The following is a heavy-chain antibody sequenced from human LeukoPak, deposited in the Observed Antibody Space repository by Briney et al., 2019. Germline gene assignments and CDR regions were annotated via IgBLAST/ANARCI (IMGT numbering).Heavy chain of an antibody. Sequence: GGSLRLSCTVSGLSFRRDWIYWVRQGPGKGLVYVSRISKDGTSTDYADSVKGRFTISRDNAKDTVYLQMTSLRADDTATYYCTSGEVWYYWGQGTLVTVSS. V-gene: IGHV3-74*01. CDR3: TSGEVWYY. D-gene: IGHD3-3*01. CDR2: ISKDGTST. CDR1: GLSFRRDW. J-gene: IGHJ4*02.